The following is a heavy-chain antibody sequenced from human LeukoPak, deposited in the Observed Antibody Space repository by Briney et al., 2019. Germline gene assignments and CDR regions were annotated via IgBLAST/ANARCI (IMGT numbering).Heavy chain of an antibody. D-gene: IGHD3-22*01. CDR3: ARLLDYDSSGDPDTFDM. CDR1: GRSLSSHY. CDR2: IYYNGRT. J-gene: IGHJ3*02. Sequence: PSQTLSLTCTVSGRSLSSHYWSWIRQPPGRGLEGIGSIYYNGRTRYNPSLQRRVTILADTSRNDWSLKLHSMTAADTAVYYCARLLDYDSSGDPDTFDMWGQGIMVTVSS. V-gene: IGHV4-59*11.